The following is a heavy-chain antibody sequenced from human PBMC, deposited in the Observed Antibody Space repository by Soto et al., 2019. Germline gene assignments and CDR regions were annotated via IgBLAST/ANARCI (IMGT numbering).Heavy chain of an antibody. CDR1: GGSISSYY. CDR2: IYYSGST. CDR3: ARVGRTGPAYGSGSYYRGPRYNWFYP. Sequence: SETLSLTCTVSGGSISSYYWSWIRQPPGKGLEWIGYIYYSGSTNYNPSLKSRVTISVDKSKNQFSLKLSSVTAADTAVYYCARVGRTGPAYGSGSYYRGPRYNWFYPWGQGTLVTVSS. V-gene: IGHV4-59*12. J-gene: IGHJ5*02. D-gene: IGHD3-10*01.